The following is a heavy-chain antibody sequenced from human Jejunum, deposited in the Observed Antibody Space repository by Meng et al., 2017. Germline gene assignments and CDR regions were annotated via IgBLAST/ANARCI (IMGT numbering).Heavy chain of an antibody. D-gene: IGHD3-10*01. CDR1: GFTFRSYW. V-gene: IGHV3-7*01. J-gene: IGHJ5*02. Sequence: GGSLRLSCAASGFTFRSYWMTWVRRAPGKGLEWVACINEDGGEKHFLDSVTGRFTISRDNAKNSVFLQMDSLRAEDTAVYYCARGYYGSGAFDPWGQGTLVTVSS. CDR3: ARGYYGSGAFDP. CDR2: INEDGGEK.